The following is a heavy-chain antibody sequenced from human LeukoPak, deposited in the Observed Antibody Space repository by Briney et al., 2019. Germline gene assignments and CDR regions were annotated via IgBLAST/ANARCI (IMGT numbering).Heavy chain of an antibody. CDR3: ARAGRAYYYGSGSYDWFDP. Sequence: SETLSLTCTVSGGSISNYYWTWMRQPAGKGLQWIGRIYTSGSTNYNPSLKSRVTMSVDTSKNQFSLRLSSVTAADTAVYYCARAGRAYYYGSGSYDWFDPWGQGTLVTVSS. D-gene: IGHD3-10*01. J-gene: IGHJ5*02. CDR2: IYTSGST. CDR1: GGSISNYY. V-gene: IGHV4-4*07.